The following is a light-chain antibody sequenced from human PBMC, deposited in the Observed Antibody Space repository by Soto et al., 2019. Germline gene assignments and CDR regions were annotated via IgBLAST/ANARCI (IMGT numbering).Light chain of an antibody. V-gene: IGKV1-27*01. CDR3: LSYSKDVPGT. J-gene: IGKJ1*01. CDR1: QDISHF. Sequence: DIQMTQSPSSLSASVGDRVTLTCRASQDISHFLAWYQHRPGKVPQLLIYGASTLQSGVPSRFSGGGSGTAFALSISSLQPEDVGTYYWLSYSKDVPGTFGQGTKVEIK. CDR2: GAS.